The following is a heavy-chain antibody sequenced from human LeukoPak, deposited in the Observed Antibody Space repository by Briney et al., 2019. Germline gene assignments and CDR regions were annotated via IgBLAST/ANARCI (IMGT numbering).Heavy chain of an antibody. CDR1: GDSFIGYF. J-gene: IGHJ4*02. Sequence: AETLSLTCAASGDSFIGYFWTWIRQAPGKGLEWIGYIYYSGSTNYNPSLKSRVTISVDMSKSQFSLKLTSVTAADSAIYYCARGPFFDYWGQGTLVTVSS. CDR3: ARGPFFDY. V-gene: IGHV4-59*01. CDR2: IYYSGST.